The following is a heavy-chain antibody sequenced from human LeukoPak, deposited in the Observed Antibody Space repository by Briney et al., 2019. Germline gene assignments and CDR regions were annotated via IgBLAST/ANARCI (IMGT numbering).Heavy chain of an antibody. CDR3: ARDWPDCSGGGCYYNY. CDR1: GYTFTGYY. V-gene: IGHV1-2*02. Sequence: ASVKVSCKASGYTFTGYYMHWVRQAPGQGLEWMGWINPNSGGTNYAQKFQGRVTMTRDTSISTAYMELSRLRSDDTAVYYCARDWPDCSGGGCYYNYWGQGTLVTVSS. CDR2: INPNSGGT. D-gene: IGHD2-15*01. J-gene: IGHJ4*02.